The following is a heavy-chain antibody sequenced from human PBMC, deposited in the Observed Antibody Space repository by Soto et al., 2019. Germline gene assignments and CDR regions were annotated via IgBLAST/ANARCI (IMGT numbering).Heavy chain of an antibody. CDR1: CGSISSYY. CDR3: ARARDQGAVRYYYAMDF. CDR2: IYYSGST. J-gene: IGHJ6*02. V-gene: IGHV4-59*01. D-gene: IGHD3-10*01. Sequence: SETLSLTCTVSCGSISSYYWSWIRQPPWKGLEWIVYIYYSGSTNYNPSLKSRVTISVETSKNEFSLRMRSVTDADTAVYYCARARDQGAVRYYYAMDFWAQGTSVTVSS.